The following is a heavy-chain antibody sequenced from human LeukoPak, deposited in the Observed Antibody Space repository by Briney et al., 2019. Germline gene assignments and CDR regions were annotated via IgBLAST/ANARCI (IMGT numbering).Heavy chain of an antibody. V-gene: IGHV4-4*07. J-gene: IGHJ4*02. CDR3: ARGIKPFGFDY. CDR1: GGSISSYY. CDR2: IYTSGST. D-gene: IGHD3-10*01. Sequence: SETLSLTCTVSGGSISSYYWSWIRQPAGKGLEWIGRIYTSGSTNYNPALKSGVTMSVDTSKTQFPLKLRSVTAADTAVDYFARGIKPFGFDYWGQGTLVTVSS.